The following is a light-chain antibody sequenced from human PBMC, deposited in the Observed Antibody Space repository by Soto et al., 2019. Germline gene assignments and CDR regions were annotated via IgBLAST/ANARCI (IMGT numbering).Light chain of an antibody. V-gene: IGLV2-14*01. CDR1: SSDVGYYDF. J-gene: IGLJ1*01. Sequence: QSVLTQPASVSGPPGQSITISCTGTSSDVGYYDFVSWYQQHPGKAPKLIIYEVSNRPSGVSDRFSASKSGNTASLTISGLQAEDEAHYHCSSYAGSAAFYDFGTGTKVTVL. CDR2: EVS. CDR3: SSYAGSAAFYD.